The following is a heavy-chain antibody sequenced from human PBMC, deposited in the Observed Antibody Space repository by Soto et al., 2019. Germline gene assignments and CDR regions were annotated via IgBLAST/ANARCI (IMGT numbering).Heavy chain of an antibody. V-gene: IGHV1-18*01. D-gene: IGHD3-22*01. CDR1: GYTFFTYD. J-gene: IGHJ4*02. Sequence: ASVKVSCKASGYTFFTYDISWVRQAPGQGLEWMGWISTYSGDTKYAQKFQGRVTMTTDTSTTTAYLELRSLRSEDTAVYYCARGGYYYDSSGYNFDYWGQGTLVTVSS. CDR3: ARGGYYYDSSGYNFDY. CDR2: ISTYSGDT.